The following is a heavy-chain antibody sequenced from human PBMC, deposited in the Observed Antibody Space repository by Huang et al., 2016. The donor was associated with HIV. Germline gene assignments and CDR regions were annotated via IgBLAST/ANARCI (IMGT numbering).Heavy chain of an antibody. Sequence: QAQLVQSGAEVKKPGSSVKVSCKASGGTFSSYGISWVRQAPGQGLEWMGWIIPMFGKANYAQKFQGRVTITADESTSTAYMELSSLRSEDTAVYYCARSLYSSGWTYWYFDLWGRGTLVTVSS. D-gene: IGHD6-19*01. CDR2: IIPMFGKA. CDR1: GGTFSSYG. CDR3: ARSLYSSGWTYWYFDL. J-gene: IGHJ2*01. V-gene: IGHV1-69*01.